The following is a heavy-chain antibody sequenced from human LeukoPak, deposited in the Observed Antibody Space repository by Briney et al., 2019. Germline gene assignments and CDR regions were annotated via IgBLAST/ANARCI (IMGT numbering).Heavy chain of an antibody. D-gene: IGHD6-6*01. Sequence: GGSLRLSCEASGFTFSSYWMSWVRQAAGKGLEWVANIKQDGSEKYYVDSVKGRFTISRDNGKNSLYLQMNSLRAEDTAVYYCARVKGRQFDYWGQGTLVTVSS. V-gene: IGHV3-7*01. J-gene: IGHJ4*02. CDR1: GFTFSSYW. CDR3: ARVKGRQFDY. CDR2: IKQDGSEK.